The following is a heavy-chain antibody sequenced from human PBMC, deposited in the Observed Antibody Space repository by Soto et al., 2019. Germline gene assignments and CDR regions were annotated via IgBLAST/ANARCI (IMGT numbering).Heavy chain of an antibody. Sequence: PETLSVTCAIYGGSLSRLNCSWIRQPPGKGLGWSGEINDSGTTNYNPSLKSRVTISADTSKTHFSLRLTSVTAADTAVYYCARETSQNVSTHYGMDVRCQWTSVT. J-gene: IGHJ6*02. V-gene: IGHV4-34*01. CDR1: GGSLSRLN. CDR2: INDSGTT. CDR3: ARETSQNVSTHYGMDV.